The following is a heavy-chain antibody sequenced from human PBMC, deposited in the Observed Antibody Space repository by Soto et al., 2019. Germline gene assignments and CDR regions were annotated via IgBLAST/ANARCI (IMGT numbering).Heavy chain of an antibody. D-gene: IGHD6-19*01. J-gene: IGHJ3*02. V-gene: IGHV3-74*01. CDR1: GFTFSSYW. Sequence: GGSLRLSCAASGFTFSSYWMHWVRQAPGKGLVWVSRINSDGSSTSYADSVKGRFTISRDNAKNTLYLQMNSLRAEDTAVYYCVRVRREWVARGDAFDIWGQGTMVTVSS. CDR3: VRVRREWVARGDAFDI. CDR2: INSDGSST.